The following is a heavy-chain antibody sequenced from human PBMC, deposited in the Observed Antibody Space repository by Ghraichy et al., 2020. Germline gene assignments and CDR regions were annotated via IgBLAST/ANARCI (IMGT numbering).Heavy chain of an antibody. CDR2: ISGSGGST. V-gene: IGHV3-23*01. D-gene: IGHD3-10*01. CDR1: GFTFSSYA. CDR3: AKLMGSDYGSSFDI. J-gene: IGHJ3*02. Sequence: GGSLRLSCAASGFTFSSYAMSWVRQAPGKRLEWVSVISGSGGSTYYADSVKGRFTISRDNSKNTLYLQMNSPRAEETAVYYCAKLMGSDYGSSFDIWGQGTKVTVSS.